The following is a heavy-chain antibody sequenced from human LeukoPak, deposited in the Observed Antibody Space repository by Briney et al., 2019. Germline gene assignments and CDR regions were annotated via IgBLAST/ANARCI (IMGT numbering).Heavy chain of an antibody. J-gene: IGHJ6*03. CDR1: GFTFSSLW. Sequence: GGSLRLSCAASGFTFSSLWMSWVRQAPGRGPEWVANINQDGGTTYYVASVKGRFTISRDNAKNSQSPQMSSQRAEDTAVYYCTKDRQGPNQYHMDVWGKGTTVTVSS. V-gene: IGHV3-7*01. CDR2: INQDGGTT. CDR3: TKDRQGPNQYHMDV.